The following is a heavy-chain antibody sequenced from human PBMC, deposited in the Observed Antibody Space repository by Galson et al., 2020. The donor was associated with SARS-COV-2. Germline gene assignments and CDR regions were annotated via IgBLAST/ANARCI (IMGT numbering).Heavy chain of an antibody. D-gene: IGHD3-10*01. CDR2: ISGSGGST. V-gene: IGHV3-23*01. J-gene: IGHJ4*02. CDR1: GFTFSSYA. Sequence: TGGSLRLSCAASGFTFSSYAMSWVRQAPGKGLEWVSAISGSGGSTYYADSVKGRFTISRDNSKNTLYLQMNSLRAEDTAVYYCAKDLVPTGSGSYYGEVDYWGQGTLVTVSS. CDR3: AKDLVPTGSGSYYGEVDY.